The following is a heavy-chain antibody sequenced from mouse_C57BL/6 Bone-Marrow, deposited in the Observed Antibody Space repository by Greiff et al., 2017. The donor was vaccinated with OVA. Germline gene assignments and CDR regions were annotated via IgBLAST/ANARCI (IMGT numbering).Heavy chain of an antibody. CDR2: IYPGDGDT. D-gene: IGHD1-1*01. CDR1: GYAFSSSW. Sequence: QVQLQQSGPELVKPGASVKISCKASGYAFSSSWMNWVKQRPGKGLEWIGRIYPGDGDTNYNGKFKGKATLTADKSSSTAYMQLSSLTSEDSAVYFCAVITTVVEDYWGQGTTLTVSS. CDR3: AVITTVVEDY. V-gene: IGHV1-82*01. J-gene: IGHJ2*01.